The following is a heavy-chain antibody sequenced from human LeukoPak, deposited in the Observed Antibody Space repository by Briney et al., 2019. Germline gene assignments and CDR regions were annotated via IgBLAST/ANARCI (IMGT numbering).Heavy chain of an antibody. CDR2: INSDGSST. CDR1: GVTFCSSW. Sequence: GGSLRLSSAAPGVTFCSSWTHGVRDAPEKGRVWVSRINSDGSSTNYADSVKGRFTISRDNAKNTLYLQMNSLRAEDTAVYYCARGLTTVVANWFDPWGQGILVTVSS. CDR3: ARGLTTVVANWFDP. D-gene: IGHD4-23*01. J-gene: IGHJ5*02. V-gene: IGHV3-74*01.